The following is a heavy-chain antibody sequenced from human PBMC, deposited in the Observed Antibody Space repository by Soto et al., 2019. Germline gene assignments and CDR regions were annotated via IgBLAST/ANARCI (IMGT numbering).Heavy chain of an antibody. V-gene: IGHV1-69*01. D-gene: IGHD2-15*01. Sequence: VKVSCKASGGTFSSYAISWVRQAPGQGLEWMGGIIPIFGTANYAQKFQGRVTITADESTSTAYMELSSLRSEDTAVYYCARDDIVVVVAATKPTHYYYGMDVWRQVTTVTVSS. CDR3: ARDDIVVVVAATKPTHYYYGMDV. J-gene: IGHJ6*02. CDR1: GGTFSSYA. CDR2: IIPIFGTA.